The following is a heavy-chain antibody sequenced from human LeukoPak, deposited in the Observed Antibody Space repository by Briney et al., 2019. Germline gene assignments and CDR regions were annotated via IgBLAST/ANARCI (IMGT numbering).Heavy chain of an antibody. Sequence: SETLSLTCTVSGGSISSYYWSWIRQPPGKGLEWIGSIYYSGSTYYNPSLKSRVTISVDTSKNQFSLKLSSVTAADTAVYYCARDPAAAGTGGFDYWGQGTLVTVSS. V-gene: IGHV4-59*12. J-gene: IGHJ4*02. CDR3: ARDPAAAGTGGFDY. CDR1: GGSISSYY. CDR2: IYYSGST. D-gene: IGHD6-13*01.